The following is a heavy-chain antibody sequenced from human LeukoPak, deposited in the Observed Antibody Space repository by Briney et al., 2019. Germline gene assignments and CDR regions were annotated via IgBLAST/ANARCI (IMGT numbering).Heavy chain of an antibody. V-gene: IGHV3-7*01. Sequence: PGGPLRLSCAASGFTFSSYSMNWVRQAPGKGLEWVANIKQDGSEKYYVDSVKGRFTISRDNAKNSLYLQMNSLRAEDTAVYYCAREGVVVVAATLVFDYWGQGTLVTVSS. J-gene: IGHJ4*02. CDR3: AREGVVVVAATLVFDY. CDR2: IKQDGSEK. CDR1: GFTFSSYS. D-gene: IGHD2-15*01.